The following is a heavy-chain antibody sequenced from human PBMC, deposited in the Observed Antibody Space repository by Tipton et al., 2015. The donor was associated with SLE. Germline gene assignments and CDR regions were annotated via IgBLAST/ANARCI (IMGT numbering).Heavy chain of an antibody. CDR1: GGSISSYY. V-gene: IGHV4-34*01. CDR2: INHSGST. Sequence: TLSLTCTVSGGSISSYYWSWIRQPPGKGLEWIGEINHSGSTNYNPSLKSRVTISVDTSKNQFSLKLSSVTAADTAVYYCARVYSSSHPDVWGKGTTVTVSS. D-gene: IGHD6-13*01. J-gene: IGHJ6*04. CDR3: ARVYSSSHPDV.